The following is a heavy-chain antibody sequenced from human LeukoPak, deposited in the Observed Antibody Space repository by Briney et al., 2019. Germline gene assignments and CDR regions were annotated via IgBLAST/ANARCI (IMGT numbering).Heavy chain of an antibody. Sequence: PGRSLRLSCTASGFTFGDYAMNWVRQAPGKGLEWVGFIRSKAYGGTTEYAASVKGRFTISRDDSTSIAYLQVNSLKTEDTAVYYCTTGRTTSSKDCFDPGGQGPLVTVSS. D-gene: IGHD1-14*01. CDR1: GFTFGDYA. J-gene: IGHJ5*02. CDR3: TTGRTTSSKDCFDP. V-gene: IGHV3-49*04. CDR2: IRSKAYGGTT.